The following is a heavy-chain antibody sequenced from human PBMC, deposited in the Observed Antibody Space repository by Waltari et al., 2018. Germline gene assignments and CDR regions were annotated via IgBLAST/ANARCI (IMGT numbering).Heavy chain of an antibody. CDR2: IYYSGST. J-gene: IGHJ2*01. V-gene: IGHV4-39*01. Sequence: QLQLQESGPGLVKPSETLSLTCTVSGGSISSRSYYWGWIRQPPGKGLEWIVSIYYSGSTYYNPSLKSRVTISVDTSKNQFSLKLSSVTAADTAVYYCARRGSYWYFDLWGRGTLVTVSS. CDR3: ARRGSYWYFDL. CDR1: GGSISSRSYY. D-gene: IGHD1-26*01.